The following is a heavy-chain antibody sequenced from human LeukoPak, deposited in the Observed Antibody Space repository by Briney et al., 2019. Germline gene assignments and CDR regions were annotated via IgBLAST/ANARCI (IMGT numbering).Heavy chain of an antibody. J-gene: IGHJ5*02. D-gene: IGHD5-18*01. CDR3: ARARRGYNYRGNWFDP. Sequence: SETLSLTCAVYGGSFSGYYWSWIRQPPGKGLDWIGEINHSGSTNYNPSLKSRVTISVDTSKNQFSLKLSSVTAADTDVYYCARARRGYNYRGNWFDPWGQGTLVTVSS. CDR2: INHSGST. CDR1: GGSFSGYY. V-gene: IGHV4-34*01.